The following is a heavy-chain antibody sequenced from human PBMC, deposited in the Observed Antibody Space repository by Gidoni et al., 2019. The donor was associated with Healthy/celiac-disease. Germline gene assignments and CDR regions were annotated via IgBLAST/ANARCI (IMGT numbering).Heavy chain of an antibody. CDR1: GFTVSSNY. J-gene: IGHJ3*02. CDR3: AREGVEMATSHAFDI. Sequence: EVQLVESGGGLIQPGGSLRLSCAASGFTVSSNYMSWVRQAPGKGLEWVSVISSGCSTYYADSVKGRFTISRDNSKNTLYLQMNSLSAEDTAVYYCAREGVEMATSHAFDIWGQGTMVTVSS. D-gene: IGHD5-12*01. V-gene: IGHV3-53*01. CDR2: ISSGCST.